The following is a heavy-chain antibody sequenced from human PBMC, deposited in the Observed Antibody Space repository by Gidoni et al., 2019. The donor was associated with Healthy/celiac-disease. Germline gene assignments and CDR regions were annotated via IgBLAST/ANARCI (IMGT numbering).Heavy chain of an antibody. CDR3: VSPRRYSYGYVGYFDY. V-gene: IGHV4-39*07. Sequence: LSLTCTVPGGSISSSSYYWGWIRQPPGKGLEWIGRIYYSGSTYYNPSLKGRVTISVDTSKNQFSLKLSSVTAADTAVYYCVSPRRYSYGYVGYFDYWGQGTLVTVSS. CDR2: IYYSGST. CDR1: GGSISSSSYY. D-gene: IGHD5-18*01. J-gene: IGHJ4*02.